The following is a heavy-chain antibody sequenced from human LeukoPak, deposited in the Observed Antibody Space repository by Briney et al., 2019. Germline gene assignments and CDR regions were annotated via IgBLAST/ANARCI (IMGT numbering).Heavy chain of an antibody. J-gene: IGHJ4*02. Sequence: SETLSLTCAVSGYSISSGYYWGWIRQPPGKGLEWIGSIYHSGSTYYNPSLKSRVTISVDTSKNQFSLKLSSVTAADTAVYYCARDLYSSSWYQTQYFDYWAREPWSPSPQ. CDR3: ARDLYSSSWYQTQYFDY. CDR2: IYHSGST. CDR1: GYSISSGYY. V-gene: IGHV4-38-2*02. D-gene: IGHD6-13*01.